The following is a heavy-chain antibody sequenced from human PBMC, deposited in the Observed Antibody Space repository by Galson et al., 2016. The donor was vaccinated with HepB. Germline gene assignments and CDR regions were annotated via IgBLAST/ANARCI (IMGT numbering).Heavy chain of an antibody. CDR2: ISSSSTTI. Sequence: SLRLSCAASGFNFSNYNMNWVRPAPGKGLEWISSISSSSTTIYYANSVKGGFTISRANAKNSLDLHMNSLRDEDTAVYYCERRAVWCREPTQAYYCYGMDVWGQGTTVTVSS. CDR3: ERRAVWCREPTQAYYCYGMDV. J-gene: IGHJ6*02. D-gene: IGHD4/OR15-4a*01. V-gene: IGHV3-48*02. CDR1: GFNFSNYN.